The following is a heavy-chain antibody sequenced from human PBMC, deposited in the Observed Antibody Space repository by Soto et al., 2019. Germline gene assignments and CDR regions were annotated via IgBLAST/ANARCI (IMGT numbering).Heavy chain of an antibody. Sequence: QVQLVQSGAEVKKPGASVKVSCKASGYTFTSYDINWVRQATGQGLEWMGWMNPNSGNTGYAQKFQGRVTMTRNTPINTGYMELNRPRSEDTAVYYCARERTVAGNDYWGQGTLVTVSS. D-gene: IGHD6-19*01. J-gene: IGHJ4*02. CDR3: ARERTVAGNDY. CDR2: MNPNSGNT. CDR1: GYTFTSYD. V-gene: IGHV1-8*01.